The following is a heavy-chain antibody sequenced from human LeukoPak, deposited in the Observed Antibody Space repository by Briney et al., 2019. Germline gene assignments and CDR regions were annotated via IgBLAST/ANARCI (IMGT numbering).Heavy chain of an antibody. J-gene: IGHJ1*01. CDR2: INPNSGGT. CDR1: GYTFTGYY. Sequence: GASVKVSCKASGYTFTGYYMHWVRLAPGQGLEWMGWINPNSGGTNYAQKFQGRVTMTRDTSISTAYMELSRLRSDDTAVYYCARVSPGSSSGYFQHWGQGTLVTVSS. D-gene: IGHD6-6*01. CDR3: ARVSPGSSSGYFQH. V-gene: IGHV1-2*02.